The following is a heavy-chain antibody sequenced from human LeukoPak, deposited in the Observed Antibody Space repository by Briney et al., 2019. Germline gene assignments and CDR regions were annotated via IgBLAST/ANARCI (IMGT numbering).Heavy chain of an antibody. V-gene: IGHV4-39*07. CDR1: GVSISSSSYY. J-gene: IGHJ3*01. Sequence: PSETLSLTCTVSGVSISSSSYYWGWIRQPPGKGLEWIGTIYYSGSTFYNPSLKSRVTISVDTSKNQFSLKLSSVTAADTAVYYCARSNNDAFDVWGQGTMVTVSS. CDR3: ARSNNDAFDV. CDR2: IYYSGST.